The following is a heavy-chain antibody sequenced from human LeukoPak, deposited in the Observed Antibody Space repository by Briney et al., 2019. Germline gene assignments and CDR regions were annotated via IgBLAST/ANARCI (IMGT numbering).Heavy chain of an antibody. CDR2: VSFDGDNK. V-gene: IGHV3-30-3*01. J-gene: IGHJ4*02. CDR3: ARDWTLNY. CDR1: GFTFSSYA. Sequence: GGSLRLSCAASGFTFSSYAMHWVRQAPGKGLEWVAVVSFDGDNKYYADSVKDRFTISRDNSQNTLYLQLNSLRAEDTAVYYCARDWTLNYWGQGTLASVSS. D-gene: IGHD3/OR15-3a*01.